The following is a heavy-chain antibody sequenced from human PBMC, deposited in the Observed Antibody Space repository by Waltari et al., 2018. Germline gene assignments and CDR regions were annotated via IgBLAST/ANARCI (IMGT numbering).Heavy chain of an antibody. CDR3: ARDRSSYGYYYGMDV. CDR1: GGSISSYY. D-gene: IGHD5-18*01. J-gene: IGHJ6*02. V-gene: IGHV4-59*01. Sequence: QVQLQESGPGLVKPSETLSLTCTVSGGSISSYYWSWIRQPPGKGLEWIGYIYYSGSTNYNPSLKSRVTISVDTSKNQFSLKLSSVTAADTAVYYCARDRSSYGYYYGMDVWGQGTTVTVSS. CDR2: IYYSGST.